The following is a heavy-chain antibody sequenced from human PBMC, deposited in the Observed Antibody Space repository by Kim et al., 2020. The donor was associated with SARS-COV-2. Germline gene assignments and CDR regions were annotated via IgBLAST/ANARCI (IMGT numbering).Heavy chain of an antibody. Sequence: ADAVKGRFTISRDNSKNSLFLQMNSLRTEDTAVYYCVKQVKVYTGYAYFDLWGQGTLVTVSS. CDR3: VKQVKVYTGYAYFDL. J-gene: IGHJ4*02. D-gene: IGHD5-12*01. V-gene: IGHV3-9*01.